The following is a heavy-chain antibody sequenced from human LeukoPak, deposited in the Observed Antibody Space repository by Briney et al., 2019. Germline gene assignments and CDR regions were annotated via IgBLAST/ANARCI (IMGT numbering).Heavy chain of an antibody. D-gene: IGHD4-17*01. J-gene: IGHJ1*01. CDR3: TRGAYGDYVVEYFQH. V-gene: IGHV3-23*01. Sequence: PGGSLRLSCAASGFTFSSYGMTWVRQAPGKGLEWVSAISRSGSRTYYADSVKGRSTISRDNSKNTLYLQMNSLRAEDTAIYYCTRGAYGDYVVEYFQHWGQGTLVTVSS. CDR2: ISRSGSRT. CDR1: GFTFSSYG.